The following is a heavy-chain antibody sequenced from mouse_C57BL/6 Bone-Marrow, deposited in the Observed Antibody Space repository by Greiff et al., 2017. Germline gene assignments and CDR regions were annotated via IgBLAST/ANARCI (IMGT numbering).Heavy chain of an antibody. J-gene: IGHJ3*01. CDR2: LYPGSGST. V-gene: IGHV1-55*01. Sequence: QVQLQQPGAELVKPGASVKMSCKASGYTFTRYWITWVQPRPGQGLEWIGDLYPGSGSTNYNEKFKSKATLTVDTSSSTAYMQLSSLTSEDSAVYYCARGGIPFAYWGQGTLVTVSA. CDR1: GYTFTRYW. CDR3: ARGGIPFAY.